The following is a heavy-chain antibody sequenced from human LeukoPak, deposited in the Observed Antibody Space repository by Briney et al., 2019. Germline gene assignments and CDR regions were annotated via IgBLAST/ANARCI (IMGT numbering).Heavy chain of an antibody. CDR3: AKERLLSPVSWFDP. D-gene: IGHD2/OR15-2a*01. Sequence: GGSLRLSCAAAGFTFFSYAMHGVRQAPGRGLQWVAFIRYDGSNKYYADSVKGRFTNSRDNSKNTLYLQMNSLRAEDTAVYYCAKERLLSPVSWFDPWGQGTLVTVSS. V-gene: IGHV3-30*02. J-gene: IGHJ5*02. CDR2: IRYDGSNK. CDR1: GFTFFSYA.